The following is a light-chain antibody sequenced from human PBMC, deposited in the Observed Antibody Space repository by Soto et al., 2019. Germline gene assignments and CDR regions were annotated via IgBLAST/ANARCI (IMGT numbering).Light chain of an antibody. J-gene: IGLJ3*02. CDR3: GTWDSSLSAWV. CDR1: SSNIGNNY. CDR2: DNN. V-gene: IGLV1-51*01. Sequence: QSVLTQPPSVSAAPGQKVTISCSGSSSNIGNNYVSWYQQLPGTAPKLLIYDNNKRPSGIPDRFSGSKSGTSATLGITGLRTGDEADYYGGTWDSSLSAWVFGGGTKLTVL.